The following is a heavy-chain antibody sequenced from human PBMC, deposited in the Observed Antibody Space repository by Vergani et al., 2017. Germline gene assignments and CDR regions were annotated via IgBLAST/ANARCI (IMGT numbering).Heavy chain of an antibody. D-gene: IGHD3-22*01. V-gene: IGHV1-8*01. CDR2: MNPNSGNT. Sequence: QVQLVQSGAEVKKPGASVKVSCKASGYIFTSYDINWVRQATGQGLEWMGWMNPNSGNTGYAQKFQGRVTMTRNTSISTAYMELSSLRSEDTAVYYCASEGRVSYYDSSGYYYLDWGQGTLVTVSS. CDR3: ASEGRVSYYDSSGYYYLD. J-gene: IGHJ4*02. CDR1: GYIFTSYD.